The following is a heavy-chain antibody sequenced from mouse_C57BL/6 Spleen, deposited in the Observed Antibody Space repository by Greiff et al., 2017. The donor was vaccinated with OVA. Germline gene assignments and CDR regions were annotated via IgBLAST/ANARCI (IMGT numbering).Heavy chain of an antibody. CDR2: IDPSDSYT. J-gene: IGHJ1*03. Sequence: QVQLQQPGAELVKPGASVKLSCKASGYTFTSYWMQWVKQRPGQGLEWIGEIDPSDSYTNYNQKFKGKATLTVDTSSSTAYLQLSSLTSEDSAVYYCARPSLDCGITERYFDGWGTGTTVTVSS. CDR1: GYTFTSYW. V-gene: IGHV1-50*01. D-gene: IGHD2-1*01. CDR3: ARPSLDCGITERYFDG.